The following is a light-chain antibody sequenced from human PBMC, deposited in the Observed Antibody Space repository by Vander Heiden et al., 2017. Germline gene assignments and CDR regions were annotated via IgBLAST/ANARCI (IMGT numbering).Light chain of an antibody. V-gene: IGKV2-30*01. Sequence: DVVMTQSPPSLPVTLGQPASVSCTSSHSLLFSDGNTFLHWFQQRPGQSPRRLIYQVYKRDSGVPDRFSGSGSGTDFTLRISRVEAEDVGIYYCMQASRWTATFGQGTTVEIK. CDR2: QVY. J-gene: IGKJ1*01. CDR3: MQASRWTAT. CDR1: HSLLFSDGNTF.